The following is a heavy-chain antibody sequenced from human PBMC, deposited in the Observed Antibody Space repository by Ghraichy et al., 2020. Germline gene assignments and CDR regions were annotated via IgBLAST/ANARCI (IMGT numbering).Heavy chain of an antibody. V-gene: IGHV1-69*13. CDR3: ARDFHCSSTSLTMTTPDGCGMDV. Sequence: SVKVSCKASGGTFSSYAISWVRQAPGQGLEWMGGIIPIFGTANYAQKFQGRVTITADESTSTAYMELSSLRSEDTAVYYCARDFHCSSTSLTMTTPDGCGMDVWGQGTTVTVSS. J-gene: IGHJ6*02. CDR1: GGTFSSYA. D-gene: IGHD2-2*01. CDR2: IIPIFGTA.